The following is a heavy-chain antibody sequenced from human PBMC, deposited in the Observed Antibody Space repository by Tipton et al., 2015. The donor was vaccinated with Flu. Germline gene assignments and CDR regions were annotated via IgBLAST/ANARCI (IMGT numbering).Heavy chain of an antibody. CDR1: GFTVSSTH. D-gene: IGHD2-15*01. Sequence: SLRLSCATSGFTVSSTHMSWVRQAPGKRPECVSVIYRGGNTYYADSVKGRFTISRDNSKDTLYLQMNSLRAEDTAVYYCARVGSRLNSYGMDVRGQGTTVTVSS. CDR3: ARVGSRLNSYGMDV. CDR2: IYRGGNT. J-gene: IGHJ6*02. V-gene: IGHV3-53*01.